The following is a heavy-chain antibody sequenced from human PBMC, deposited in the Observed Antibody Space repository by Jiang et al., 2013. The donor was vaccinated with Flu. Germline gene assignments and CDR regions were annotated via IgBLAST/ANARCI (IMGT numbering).Heavy chain of an antibody. D-gene: IGHD5-18*01. Sequence: PGASVKVSCKASGYTFTSYDINWVRQATGQGLEWMGWMNPNSGNTGYAQKFQGRVTMTRNTSISTAYMELSSLRSEDTAVYYCARGGYSYGYHAFDIWGQGTMVTVSS. CDR2: MNPNSGNT. CDR3: ARGGYSYGYHAFDI. J-gene: IGHJ3*02. V-gene: IGHV1-8*01. CDR1: GYTFTSYD.